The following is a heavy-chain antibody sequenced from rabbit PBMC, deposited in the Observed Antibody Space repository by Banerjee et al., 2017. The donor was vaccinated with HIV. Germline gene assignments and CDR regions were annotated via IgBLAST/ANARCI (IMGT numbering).Heavy chain of an antibody. CDR2: MNAGTSGGS. Sequence: QEQLEESGGDLVKPEGSLTLTCTASGFSFSSRYWICWVRQAPGKGLEWIGCMNAGTSGGSYYARWAKGRFTISKTSSTTVTLQMTSLTAADTATYFCARHVHYVGSDLWGPGTLVTVS. D-gene: IGHD4-2*01. V-gene: IGHV1S45*01. J-gene: IGHJ4*01. CDR3: ARHVHYVGSDL. CDR1: GFSFSSRYW.